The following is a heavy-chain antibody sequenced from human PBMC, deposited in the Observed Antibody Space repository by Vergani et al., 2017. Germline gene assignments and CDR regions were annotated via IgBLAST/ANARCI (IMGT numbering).Heavy chain of an antibody. J-gene: IGHJ5*02. CDR1: GGSISSYY. CDR2: IYYSGST. V-gene: IGHV4-59*01. CDR3: ARWSGAAGNWFDP. D-gene: IGHD3-3*01. Sequence: QVQLQESGPGLVKPSETLSLTCTVSGGSISSYYWSWIRQPPGKGLEWIGYIYYSGSTNYNPPLKSRVTISVDTSKNQFSLKLSSVTAADTAVYYCARWSGAAGNWFDPWGQGTLVTVSS.